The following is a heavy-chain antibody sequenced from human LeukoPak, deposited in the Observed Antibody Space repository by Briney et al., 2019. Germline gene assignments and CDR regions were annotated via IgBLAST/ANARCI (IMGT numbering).Heavy chain of an antibody. D-gene: IGHD3-10*01. CDR2: ISAYNGNT. V-gene: IGHV1-18*01. CDR1: GYTFINYG. Sequence: ASVKVTCKASGYTFINYGINWVRQAPGQGLEWMGWISAYNGNTNYAQSLQGRVTMTTDTSTSTVYMEMRSLTSDDTAVYYCARDLDQYNGRFGGFGHDFWGQGTLVTVSS. J-gene: IGHJ4*02. CDR3: ARDLDQYNGRFGGFGHDF.